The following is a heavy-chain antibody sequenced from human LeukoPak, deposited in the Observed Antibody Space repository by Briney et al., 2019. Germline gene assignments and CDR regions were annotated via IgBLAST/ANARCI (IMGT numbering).Heavy chain of an antibody. CDR2: INHSGST. Sequence: PSETLSLTCAVYGVSFSGYYWSWIRQPPGKGLEWIGEINHSGSTNYNPSLKSRVTISEDTSKNQFSLKLSSVTAADTAVYYCARGGWFGDHKPFDYWGQGTLVTVSS. V-gene: IGHV4-34*01. CDR3: ARGGWFGDHKPFDY. CDR1: GVSFSGYY. D-gene: IGHD3-10*01. J-gene: IGHJ4*02.